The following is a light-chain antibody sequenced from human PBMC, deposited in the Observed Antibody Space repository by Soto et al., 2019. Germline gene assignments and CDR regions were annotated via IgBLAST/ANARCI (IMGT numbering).Light chain of an antibody. Sequence: QSALTQPASVSRSPGQSITIFCTGTSSDVGNYNLVSWYQHHPGEAPQLIIYEGDKRPSGVSHRFSTSKSGNTASLTISELQAEDEADYYCCSYAGGNTYVFGTGTKLTVL. CDR1: SSDVGNYNL. J-gene: IGLJ1*01. CDR3: CSYAGGNTYV. V-gene: IGLV2-23*01. CDR2: EGD.